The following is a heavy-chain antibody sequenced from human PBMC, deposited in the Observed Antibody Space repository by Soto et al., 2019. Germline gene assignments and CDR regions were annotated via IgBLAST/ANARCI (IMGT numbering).Heavy chain of an antibody. CDR3: ARLEGLATISYYFDF. CDR2: IYYRGNT. CDR1: GDSINSDKYY. J-gene: IGHJ4*02. D-gene: IGHD3-9*01. Sequence: QLQESGPGLVKPSETLSLTCSVSGDSINSDKYYWGWIRQPPGKGLEWIGSIYYRGNTYYNPSLQTRATISLDKSKSQFSLRLTSVPAADSAVYFCARLEGLATISYYFDFWGQGAQVTVSS. V-gene: IGHV4-39*01.